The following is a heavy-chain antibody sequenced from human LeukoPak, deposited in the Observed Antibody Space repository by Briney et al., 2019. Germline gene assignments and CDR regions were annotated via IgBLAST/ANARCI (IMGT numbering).Heavy chain of an antibody. D-gene: IGHD6-19*01. CDR1: GYTFTSYG. CDR3: ASKDSSGWYEEA. V-gene: IGHV1-46*01. J-gene: IGHJ5*02. CDR2: INPSGGRT. Sequence: ASVKVSCKASGYTFTSYGISWVRQAPGQGLEWMGVINPSGGRTSYAQKFQGRVTMTRDTSTSTVYMELSSLRSEDTAMYYCASKDSSGWYEEAWGQGTLVTVSS.